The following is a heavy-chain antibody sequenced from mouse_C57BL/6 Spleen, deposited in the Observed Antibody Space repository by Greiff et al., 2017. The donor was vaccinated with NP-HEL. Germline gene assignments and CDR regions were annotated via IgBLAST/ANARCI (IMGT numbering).Heavy chain of an antibody. Sequence: DVQLVESGGGLVKPGGSLKLSCAASGFTFSSYAMSWVRQTPEKRLEWVATISDGGSYTYYPDNVKGRFTISRDNAKNNLYLQMSHLKSEDTAMYYCARDSNYADYFDYWGQGTTLTVSS. CDR1: GFTFSSYA. D-gene: IGHD2-5*01. CDR3: ARDSNYADYFDY. J-gene: IGHJ2*01. CDR2: ISDGGSYT. V-gene: IGHV5-4*01.